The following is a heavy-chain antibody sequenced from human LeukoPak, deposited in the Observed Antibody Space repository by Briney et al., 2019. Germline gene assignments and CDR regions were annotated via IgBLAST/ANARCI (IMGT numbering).Heavy chain of an antibody. CDR1: GFTFSSYW. Sequence: GGSLRLSCAASGFTFSSYWMHWVRQAPGKGLVWVSRINSDGSSTSYADSVKGRFTISRDNAKNTLYLQMNSLRAEDTAVYYRARDLLPLRYYYYYGMDVWGQGTTVTVSS. CDR3: ARDLLPLRYYYYYGMDV. CDR2: INSDGSST. J-gene: IGHJ6*02. D-gene: IGHD4-17*01. V-gene: IGHV3-74*01.